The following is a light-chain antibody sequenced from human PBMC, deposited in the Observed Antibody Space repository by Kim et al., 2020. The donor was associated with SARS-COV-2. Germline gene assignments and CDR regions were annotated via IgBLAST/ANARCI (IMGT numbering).Light chain of an antibody. CDR1: QDISHY. V-gene: IGKV1-33*01. Sequence: SASVGDRVTITCQARQDISHYLNWYQQKPGKAPKLLIYDASNLETGVPSRFSGSGSGTDFTFTISSLQPEDIATYYCQQYDNLPYTFGQGTKLEIK. CDR2: DAS. J-gene: IGKJ2*01. CDR3: QQYDNLPYT.